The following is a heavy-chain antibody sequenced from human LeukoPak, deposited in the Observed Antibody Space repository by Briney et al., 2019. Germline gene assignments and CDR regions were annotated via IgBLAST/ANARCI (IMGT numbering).Heavy chain of an antibody. D-gene: IGHD6-19*01. CDR2: IYPGDSDT. CDR1: GYSFTSYW. CDR3: ARLLGFRVAVAGRFDY. Sequence: NHGESLQISCKGSGYSFTSYWIGWVRQMPGKGLEGMGIIYPGDSDTRYSPSFQGQGTISADKSISTAYLQWSSLKASDTAMYYCARLLGFRVAVAGRFDYWGQGTLVTVSS. V-gene: IGHV5-51*01. J-gene: IGHJ4*02.